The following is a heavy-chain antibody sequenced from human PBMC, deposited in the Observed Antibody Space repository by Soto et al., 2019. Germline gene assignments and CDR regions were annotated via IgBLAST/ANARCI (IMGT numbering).Heavy chain of an antibody. Sequence: QVQLVQSGAEVKKPGSSVKVSCKASGGTFSSYAISWVRQAPGQGLEWMGGIIPIFGTANYAQKFQGRVTITADESTSTAYMELSSLRSEDTAVYYCARDRVNTILGVVIATYGMDVWGQGTTVTVSS. CDR2: IIPIFGTA. J-gene: IGHJ6*02. CDR1: GGTFSSYA. CDR3: ARDRVNTILGVVIATYGMDV. V-gene: IGHV1-69*12. D-gene: IGHD3-3*01.